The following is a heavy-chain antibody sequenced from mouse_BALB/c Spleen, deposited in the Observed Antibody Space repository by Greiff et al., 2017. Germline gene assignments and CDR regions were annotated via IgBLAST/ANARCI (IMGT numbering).Heavy chain of an antibody. J-gene: IGHJ1*01. CDR2: IYPSDSYT. V-gene: IGHV1-69*02. CDR1: GYTFTSYW. CDR3: TRVIYDGYYRYFEV. Sequence: QVQLQQPGAELVRPGASVKLSCKASGYTFTSYWINWVKQRPGQGLEWIGNIYPSDSYTNYNQKFKDKATLTVDKSSSTAYMQLSSPTSEDSAVYYCTRVIYDGYYRYFEVWGAGTTVTVSS. D-gene: IGHD2-3*01.